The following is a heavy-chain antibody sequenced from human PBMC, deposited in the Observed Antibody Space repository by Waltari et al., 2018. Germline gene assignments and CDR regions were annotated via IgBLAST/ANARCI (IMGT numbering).Heavy chain of an antibody. D-gene: IGHD1-1*01. CDR2: ISSDESKT. CDR3: ARVAQRTYRSPVPGRDYYYGMDV. J-gene: IGHJ6*02. CDR1: GFTFGNYR. Sequence: EEKVVESGGGLVQPGESLRLSCAASGFTFGNYRMPGVRQPPGKGLVWVSGISSDESKTSYADSVKGRFTISRDNSEKTLYLQMKRLRVEDTAIYYCARVAQRTYRSPVPGRDYYYGMDVWGQGTTVTVSS. V-gene: IGHV3-74*01.